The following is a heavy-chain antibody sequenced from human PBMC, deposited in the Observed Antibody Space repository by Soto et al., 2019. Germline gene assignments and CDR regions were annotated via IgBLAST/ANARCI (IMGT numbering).Heavy chain of an antibody. V-gene: IGHV3-23*01. CDR3: AKGGYTYANAYSDN. CDR1: GLTFANYA. J-gene: IGHJ4*02. D-gene: IGHD5-18*01. CDR2: ISGSGVST. Sequence: TGGSLRLSCAGSGLTFANYAMSWVRQAPGKGLEWVSAISGSGVSTHYADSVRGRFTFSRDNSKNTLFLQMNSLRAEDTALYYCAKGGYTYANAYSDNWGQGTLVTVSS.